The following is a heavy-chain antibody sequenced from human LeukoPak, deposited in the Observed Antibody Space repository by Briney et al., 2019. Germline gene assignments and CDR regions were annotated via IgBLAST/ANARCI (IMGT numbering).Heavy chain of an antibody. CDR1: GFTFDDYA. J-gene: IGHJ4*02. CDR3: AKDGTLAPRYYFDY. V-gene: IGHV3-9*01. CDR2: ISWNSGSI. Sequence: GRSLRLSCAASGFTFDDYALHWVRQAPGKGLEWVSGISWNSGSIGYADSVKGRFTVSRDSAKNSLYLQMNSLRAEDTALYYCAKDGTLAPRYYFDYWGQGTLVTVSS.